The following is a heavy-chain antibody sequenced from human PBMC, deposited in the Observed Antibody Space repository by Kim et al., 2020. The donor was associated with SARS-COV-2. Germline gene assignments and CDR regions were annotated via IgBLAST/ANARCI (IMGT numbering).Heavy chain of an antibody. J-gene: IGHJ4*02. V-gene: IGHV1-18*01. CDR3: ARVLYYYGSGSYPNFDY. CDR1: GYTFTSYG. CDR2: ISAYNGNT. Sequence: ASVKVSCKASGYTFTSYGISWVRQAPGQGLEWMGWISAYNGNTNYAQKLQGRVTMTTDTSTSTAYMELRSLRSDDTAVYYCARVLYYYGSGSYPNFDYWGQGTLVTVSS. D-gene: IGHD3-10*01.